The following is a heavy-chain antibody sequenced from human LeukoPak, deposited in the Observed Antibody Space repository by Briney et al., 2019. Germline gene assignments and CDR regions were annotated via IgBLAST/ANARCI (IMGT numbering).Heavy chain of an antibody. J-gene: IGHJ4*02. D-gene: IGHD1-26*01. CDR2: IIPIFGTA. CDR3: AGDQGTVREYSGSYFPLDY. Sequence: SVKVSCKASGGTFSSYAISWVRQAPGQGLEWMGRIIPIFGTANYAQKFQGRVTITTDESTSTAYMELSSLRSEDTAVYYCAGDQGTVREYSGSYFPLDYWGQGTLVTVSS. V-gene: IGHV1-69*05. CDR1: GGTFSSYA.